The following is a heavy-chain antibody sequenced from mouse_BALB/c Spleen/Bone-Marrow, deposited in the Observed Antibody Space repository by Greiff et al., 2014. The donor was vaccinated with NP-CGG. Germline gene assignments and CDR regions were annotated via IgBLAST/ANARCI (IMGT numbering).Heavy chain of an antibody. V-gene: IGHV5-17*02. CDR2: ISSGSSTI. J-gene: IGHJ4*01. CDR1: GFTFSSFG. Sequence: ESGGGLVQPGGSRKLSCAASGFTFSSFGMHWVRQAPEKGLEWVAYISSGSSTIYYADTMKGRFTISRDNPKNTLFLQMTSLRSEDTAMYYCTRSGTLGAMDYWGQGTSVTVSS. D-gene: IGHD3-3*01. CDR3: TRSGTLGAMDY.